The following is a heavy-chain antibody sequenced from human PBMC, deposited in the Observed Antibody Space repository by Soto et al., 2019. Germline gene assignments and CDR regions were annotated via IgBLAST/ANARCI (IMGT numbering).Heavy chain of an antibody. D-gene: IGHD5-18*01. CDR3: AKDSGYNYGYFRWFDP. J-gene: IGHJ5*02. CDR2: IFYSGIT. CDR1: GGSISNYY. Sequence: SETLSLTCTVSGGSISNYYWSWIRQPPGRGLEWIGHIFYSGITNYNPALKSRVTISVDTSKSQFSLKLSSVTAAVTAVYYRAKDSGYNYGYFRWFDPWGQGTLVT. V-gene: IGHV4-59*01.